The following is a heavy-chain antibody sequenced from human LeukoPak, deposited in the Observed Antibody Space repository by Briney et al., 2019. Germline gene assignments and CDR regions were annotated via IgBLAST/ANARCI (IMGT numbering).Heavy chain of an antibody. Sequence: KISCKGSGYSFTSYWIGWVRQMPGKGLEWMGGIIPIFGTANYAQKFQGRVTITADESTSTAYMELSSLRSEDTAVYYCARDGVAVAGTEDWGQGTLVTVSS. CDR3: ARDGVAVAGTED. J-gene: IGHJ4*02. CDR1: GYSFTSYW. D-gene: IGHD6-19*01. CDR2: IIPIFGTA. V-gene: IGHV1-69*01.